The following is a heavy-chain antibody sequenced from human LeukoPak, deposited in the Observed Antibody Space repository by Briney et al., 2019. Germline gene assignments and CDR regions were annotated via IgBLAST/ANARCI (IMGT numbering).Heavy chain of an antibody. V-gene: IGHV5-51*01. CDR1: GYSFTSYW. D-gene: IGHD2-2*01. CDR3: AGSSSNAEYDY. Sequence: GESLKISCMLSGYSFTSYWIGWVRQMPGKGPEWMGIIYPGNSDTRYSPSFQGQVTISADKSISTAYLQWSSLKASDTAMYYCAGSSSNAEYDYWGQGTLVTVSS. CDR2: IYPGNSDT. J-gene: IGHJ4*02.